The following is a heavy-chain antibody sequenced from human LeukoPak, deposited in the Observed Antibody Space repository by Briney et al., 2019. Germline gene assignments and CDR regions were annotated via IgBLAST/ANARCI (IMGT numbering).Heavy chain of an antibody. V-gene: IGHV3-23*01. Sequence: GGSLRLSCAASGFTFSSYAMSWVRQAPGKGLEWVSAISGSSGSTYYADSVKGRFTISRDNSKNTLYLQMNSLRAEDTAVYYCAKTTRFDLLWFGELFSAFDIWGQGTMVTVSS. CDR2: ISGSSGST. CDR3: AKTTRFDLLWFGELFSAFDI. D-gene: IGHD3-10*01. CDR1: GFTFSSYA. J-gene: IGHJ3*02.